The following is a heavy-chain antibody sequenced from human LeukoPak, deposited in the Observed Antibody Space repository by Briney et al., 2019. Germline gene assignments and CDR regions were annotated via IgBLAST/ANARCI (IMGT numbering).Heavy chain of an antibody. CDR3: ARETWSRGGDAFDI. Sequence: PGGSLRLSCAASGFTFNRYWMHWVRQAPGQGLVWVSRINSDGTSTNYADSVKGRLTISRDNTKNTLYLQMNSLTVEDTAVYYCARETWSRGGDAFDIWGRGTMVTVSS. D-gene: IGHD3-10*01. CDR2: INSDGTST. V-gene: IGHV3-74*01. CDR1: GFTFNRYW. J-gene: IGHJ3*02.